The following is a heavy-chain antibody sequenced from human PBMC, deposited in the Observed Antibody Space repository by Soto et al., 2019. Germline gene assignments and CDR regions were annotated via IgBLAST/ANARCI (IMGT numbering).Heavy chain of an antibody. CDR3: ARPLATTTVFDAFDI. Sequence: GGSLRLSCAASGFTFSSYWMSWVRQAPGKGLEWVANIKQGGSEKYYVDSVKGRFTISRDNAKNSLYLQMNSLRAEDTAVYYCARPLATTTVFDAFDIWGQGTMVTVSS. CDR2: IKQGGSEK. CDR1: GFTFSSYW. J-gene: IGHJ3*02. V-gene: IGHV3-7*01. D-gene: IGHD4-17*01.